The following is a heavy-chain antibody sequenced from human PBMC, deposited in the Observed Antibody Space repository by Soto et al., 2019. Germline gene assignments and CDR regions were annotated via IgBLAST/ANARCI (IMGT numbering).Heavy chain of an antibody. J-gene: IGHJ6*02. V-gene: IGHV1-2*04. CDR1: GYTFTGYY. Sequence: QVQLVQSGAEVKKPGASVKVSCKASGYTFTGYYMHWVRQAPGQGLEWMGWINPNSGGTNYAQKFQGWVTMTRDTSISTAYMELSRLRSDDTAVYYCARDHVAVAGTVAPYYYYGMDVWGQGTTVTVSS. CDR2: INPNSGGT. CDR3: ARDHVAVAGTVAPYYYYGMDV. D-gene: IGHD6-19*01.